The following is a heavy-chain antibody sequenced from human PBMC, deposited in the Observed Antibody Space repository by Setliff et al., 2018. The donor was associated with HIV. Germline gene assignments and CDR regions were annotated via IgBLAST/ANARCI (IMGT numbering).Heavy chain of an antibody. CDR2: INNSGTT. CDR3: ARGSKGESGSATKCDY. D-gene: IGHD2-2*01. CDR1: GFTVSSNF. V-gene: IGHV3-53*01. Sequence: PGGSLRLSCAASGFTVSSNFMTWVRQAPGKGLEWVSVINNSGTTKYADSVKGRFTISRDNSKNTVFLQMNSLRAEDTAIYYCARGSKGESGSATKCDYWGQGTLVTVSS. J-gene: IGHJ4*02.